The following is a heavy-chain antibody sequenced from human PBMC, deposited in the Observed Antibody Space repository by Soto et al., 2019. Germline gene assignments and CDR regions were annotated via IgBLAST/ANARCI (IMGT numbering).Heavy chain of an antibody. CDR2: IYYSGST. D-gene: IGHD6-19*01. CDR3: ARSIAVSRHSLYWFDP. J-gene: IGHJ5*02. V-gene: IGHV4-59*01. Sequence: QVQLQESGPGLVKPSETLSLTCTVSGGSISSYYWSWIRQPPGKGLEWIGYIYYSGSTNYNPSLKSRVTISVDTSKNQFSLKLSSVTAADTAVYYCARSIAVSRHSLYWFDPWGQGTLVTVSS. CDR1: GGSISSYY.